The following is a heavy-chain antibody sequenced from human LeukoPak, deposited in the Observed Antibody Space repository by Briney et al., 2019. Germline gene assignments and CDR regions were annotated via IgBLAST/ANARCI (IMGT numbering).Heavy chain of an antibody. J-gene: IGHJ6*03. V-gene: IGHV4-34*01. Sequence: SETLSLTCAVYGGSVSGYYWIWIRQPPGKGLEWIGEINHSGSTNYNPSLKSRVTISVDTSKNQFSLKLSSVTAADTAVYYCARGRGIAARPRVYYYMDVWGKGTTVTVSS. CDR3: ARGRGIAARPRVYYYMDV. CDR2: INHSGST. D-gene: IGHD6-6*01. CDR1: GGSVSGYY.